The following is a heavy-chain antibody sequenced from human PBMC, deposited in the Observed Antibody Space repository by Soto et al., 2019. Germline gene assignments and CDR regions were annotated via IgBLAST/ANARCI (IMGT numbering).Heavy chain of an antibody. V-gene: IGHV4-4*02. CDR1: GGSISSSNW. CDR3: ARDPRFLEWLGDYYYGMDV. CDR2: IYHSGST. D-gene: IGHD3-3*01. J-gene: IGHJ6*02. Sequence: LSLTCAVSGGSISSSNWWSWVRQPPGKGLEWIGEIYHSGSTNYNPSLKSRVTISVDKSKNQFSLKLSSVTAADTAVYYCARDPRFLEWLGDYYYGMDVWGQGTTVTVSS.